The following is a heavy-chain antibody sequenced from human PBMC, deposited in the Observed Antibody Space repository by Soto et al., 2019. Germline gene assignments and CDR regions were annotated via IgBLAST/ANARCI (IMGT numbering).Heavy chain of an antibody. Sequence: ASVKVSCKASGYTFTSYYMHWVRQAPGQGLEWMGIINPSGGSTSYARKFQGRVTMTRDTSTSTVYMELSSLRSEDTAVYYCARDGRLTYYYDSSGQYNWFDPWGQGTLVTVSS. J-gene: IGHJ5*02. CDR2: INPSGGST. CDR1: GYTFTSYY. D-gene: IGHD3-22*01. V-gene: IGHV1-46*01. CDR3: ARDGRLTYYYDSSGQYNWFDP.